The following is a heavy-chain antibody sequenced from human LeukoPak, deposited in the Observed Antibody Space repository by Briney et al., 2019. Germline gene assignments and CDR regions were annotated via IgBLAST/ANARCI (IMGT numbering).Heavy chain of an antibody. J-gene: IGHJ2*01. Sequence: KPGGSLRLSCRASGFTFRNFYMSWVRLAPGKGPEWVGRTKTEMDGGTIDYAAAVEGRFISSRDDSIDTLFLQMNNLKDEDTAMYYCATDSSSWYDVWYFDLWGRGTPVTVSS. CDR1: GFTFRNFY. CDR2: TKTEMDGGTI. D-gene: IGHD6-13*01. V-gene: IGHV3-15*01. CDR3: ATDSSSWYDVWYFDL.